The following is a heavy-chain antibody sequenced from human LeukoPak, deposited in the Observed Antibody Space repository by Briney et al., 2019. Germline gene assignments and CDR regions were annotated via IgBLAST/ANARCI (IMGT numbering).Heavy chain of an antibody. CDR1: GGSISSYY. CDR2: IYYTGST. D-gene: IGHD1-26*01. Sequence: SETLSLTCTVSGGSISSYYWSWIRQPPGKGLEWIGYIYYTGSTSHNPSLKSRVTMSLDASKNQFSLELNSVTPADTAVYYCARGGNYWPQWWFDPWGRGTLVSVSS. J-gene: IGHJ5*02. V-gene: IGHV4-59*01. CDR3: ARGGNYWPQWWFDP.